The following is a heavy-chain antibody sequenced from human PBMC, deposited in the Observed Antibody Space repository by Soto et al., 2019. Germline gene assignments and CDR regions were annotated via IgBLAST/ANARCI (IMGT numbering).Heavy chain of an antibody. CDR2: IYYSGST. J-gene: IGHJ5*02. D-gene: IGHD3-10*01. CDR1: GGSITNSY. V-gene: IGHV4-59*01. CDR3: ANYRRGWFDP. Sequence: SETLSLTCTVSGGSITNSYWSWIRQPPGKRLEWIGYIYYSGSTNYNPSLKSRVTISVDTSKNQFSLNLRSVTAADTAVYYCANYRRGWFDPWGQGTLVTVSS.